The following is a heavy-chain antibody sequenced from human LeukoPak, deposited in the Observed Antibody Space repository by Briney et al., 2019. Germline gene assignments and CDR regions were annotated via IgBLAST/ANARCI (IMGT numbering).Heavy chain of an antibody. CDR1: GFTFSSYA. CDR3: ARVTVRYFDWLPRSHNWFDP. J-gene: IGHJ5*02. V-gene: IGHV3-7*01. CDR2: IKPDGSEK. Sequence: QAGGSLRLSCAASGFTFSSYAMHWVRQAPGKGLEWVANIKPDGSEKYYVDSVKGRFTISRDNAKKSLYLQMNSLRAEDTAVYYCARVTVRYFDWLPRSHNWFDPWGQGTLVTVSS. D-gene: IGHD3-9*01.